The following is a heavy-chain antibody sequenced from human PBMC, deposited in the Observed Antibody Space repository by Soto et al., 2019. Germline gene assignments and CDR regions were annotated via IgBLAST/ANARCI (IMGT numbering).Heavy chain of an antibody. J-gene: IGHJ5*02. D-gene: IGHD1-20*01. Sequence: QVQLQESGPGLVKPSQTLSLTCTVSGGSISSGGYYWSWIRQHPGKGLEWIGDIYYSGSTYYNPSLKGRVTMSVDTSKNQFSLKLSSVTAADTAVYYCARVGGITWFDPWGQGTLVTVSS. CDR1: GGSISSGGYY. V-gene: IGHV4-31*03. CDR3: ARVGGITWFDP. CDR2: IYYSGST.